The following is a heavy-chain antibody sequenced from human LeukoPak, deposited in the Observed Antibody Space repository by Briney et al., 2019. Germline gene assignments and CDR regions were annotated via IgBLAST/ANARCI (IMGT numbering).Heavy chain of an antibody. V-gene: IGHV5-51*01. CDR1: GYIFAKYW. Sequence: AGESLKISCKGSGYIFAKYWIAWVRQMPGKGLEWLGIIYPGDSDTRYSPSFEGQVTMSADKSISTAYLQWSSLKASDTAMYYCARLGYGYSTVDYWGQGTLVTVSS. J-gene: IGHJ4*02. CDR2: IYPGDSDT. CDR3: ARLGYGYSTVDY. D-gene: IGHD5-18*01.